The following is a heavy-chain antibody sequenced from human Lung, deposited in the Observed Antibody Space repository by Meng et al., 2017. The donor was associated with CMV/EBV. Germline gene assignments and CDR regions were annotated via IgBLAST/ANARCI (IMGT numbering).Heavy chain of an antibody. J-gene: IGHJ6*02. CDR1: GYTFTGYY. V-gene: IGHV1-2*02. Sequence: SXXVSXXASGYTFTGYYMHWVRQAPGQGLEWMGWINPNSGGTNYAQKFQGRVTMTRDTSISTAYMELSRLRSDDTAVYYCARGSIVVVPAAINDMDVWGQGTTFTVSS. D-gene: IGHD2-2*02. CDR3: ARGSIVVVPAAINDMDV. CDR2: INPNSGGT.